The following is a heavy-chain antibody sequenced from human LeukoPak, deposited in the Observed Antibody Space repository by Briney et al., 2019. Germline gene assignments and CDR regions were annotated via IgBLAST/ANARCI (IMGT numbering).Heavy chain of an antibody. J-gene: IGHJ4*02. CDR3: ARSGSYFGYFDY. V-gene: IGHV1-18*01. D-gene: IGHD1-26*01. Sequence: GASVKVSCKASGYTFTSYGISWVRQAPGQGLEWMAWISAYNGNTNYAQKLQGRVTMTTDTSTSTAYMELSSLRSEDTAVYYCARSGSYFGYFDYWGQGTLVTVSS. CDR2: ISAYNGNT. CDR1: GYTFTSYG.